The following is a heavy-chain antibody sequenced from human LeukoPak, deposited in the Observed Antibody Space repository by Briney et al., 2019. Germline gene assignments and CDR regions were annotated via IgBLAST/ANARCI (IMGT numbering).Heavy chain of an antibody. D-gene: IGHD6-13*01. CDR2: ISSSGSGGST. J-gene: IGHJ5*01. CDR1: GFTFSDYY. V-gene: IGHV3-23*01. CDR3: ARAYSSSWYDF. Sequence: SGGSLRLSCAASGFTFSDYYMSWIRQAPGKGLEWVSGISSSGSGGSTYYADSVKGRFTISRDNSKNTLYLQINSVRAEDTAVYYCARAYSSSWYDFWGQGTLVAVSS.